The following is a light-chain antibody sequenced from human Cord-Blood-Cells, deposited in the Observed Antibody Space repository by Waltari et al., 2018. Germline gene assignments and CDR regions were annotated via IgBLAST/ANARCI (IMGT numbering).Light chain of an antibody. V-gene: IGKV6D-21*02. CDR3: HQSSRLRFP. CDR2: YAS. Sequence: IVLTQSPAFQSVTPQEKFAVTCRASQGIGSRVEWYKEIPDQSPKLLSKYASQAISGVTSRFSGSGSGTDFTITINSLEAEDAAAYYCHQSSRLRFPFGPGTKVDIK. CDR1: QGIGSR. J-gene: IGKJ3*01.